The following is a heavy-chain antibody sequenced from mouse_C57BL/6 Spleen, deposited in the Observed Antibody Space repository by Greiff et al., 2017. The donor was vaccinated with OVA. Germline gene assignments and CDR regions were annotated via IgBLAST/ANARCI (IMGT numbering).Heavy chain of an antibody. CDR3: ARDTEAD. CDR1: GYAFSSSW. CDR2: IYPGDGGT. Sequence: QVQLQQSGPELVKPGASVKISCKASGYAFSSSWMNWVKQRPGKGLEWIGRIYPGDGGTNYNGKFKGKATLTADKSSSTAYIQLSSLTSEDSAVYFCARDTEADWGQGTTLTVSS. J-gene: IGHJ2*01. V-gene: IGHV1-82*01.